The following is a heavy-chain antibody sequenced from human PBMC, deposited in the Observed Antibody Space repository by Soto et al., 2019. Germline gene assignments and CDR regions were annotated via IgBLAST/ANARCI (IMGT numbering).Heavy chain of an antibody. J-gene: IGHJ5*02. CDR1: GFTFSSYW. CDR2: IKQDGSQK. Sequence: EVQLVESGGGLVQPGGSLTVSCAASGFTFSSYWMSWVRQAPGKGLEWVANIKQDGSQKYYVDSVKGRFTIYRDNAKSSLYLQMNSLRAEDTAVYYGARPYCSCGSCYNLFDPWGQGTLVTVSS. D-gene: IGHD2-15*01. CDR3: ARPYCSCGSCYNLFDP. V-gene: IGHV3-7*03.